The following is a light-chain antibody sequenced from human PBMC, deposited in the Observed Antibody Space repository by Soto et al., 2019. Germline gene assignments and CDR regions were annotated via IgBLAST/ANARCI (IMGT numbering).Light chain of an antibody. J-gene: IGLJ1*01. CDR1: SSDVGAYIF. CDR2: DVN. Sequence: QSALTQPPSASGSPGQSVTISCTGTSSDVGAYIFVSWYQQHPGKAPKLMVYDVNRRPPGVPDRFFGSKSGNTASLTVSGLQAEDEADYSCVSFAAGTSGIATGTKANVL. V-gene: IGLV2-8*01. CDR3: VSFAAGTSG.